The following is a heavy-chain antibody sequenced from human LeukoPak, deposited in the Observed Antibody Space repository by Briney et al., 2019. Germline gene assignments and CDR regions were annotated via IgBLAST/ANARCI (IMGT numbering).Heavy chain of an antibody. CDR3: ARVSDISVAAYFDY. V-gene: IGHV3-9*01. CDR1: GFTFDDYA. D-gene: IGHD6-19*01. Sequence: PGRSLRLSCAASGFTFDDYAMHWVRQAPGKGLEWVSGISWNGGSTGYADSVKGRFTISRDNAKNSLYLQMNSLRAEDTALYYCARVSDISVAAYFDYWGQGTLVTVSS. CDR2: ISWNGGST. J-gene: IGHJ4*02.